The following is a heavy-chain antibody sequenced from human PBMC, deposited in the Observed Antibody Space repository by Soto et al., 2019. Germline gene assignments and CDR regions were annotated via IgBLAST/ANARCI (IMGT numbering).Heavy chain of an antibody. CDR2: ISGSGDKT. Sequence: PGGSLRLSCAASGFSFSTYPMVWVRQAPGKRLEAVSSISGSGDKTYYKDSVKGRFTISRDNSKNTVDLQMNSLRPEDTAVYYCAKILPTVTTYYYGMDAWGQGTTVTVSS. V-gene: IGHV3-23*01. J-gene: IGHJ6*02. CDR3: AKILPTVTTYYYGMDA. CDR1: GFSFSTYP. D-gene: IGHD4-17*01.